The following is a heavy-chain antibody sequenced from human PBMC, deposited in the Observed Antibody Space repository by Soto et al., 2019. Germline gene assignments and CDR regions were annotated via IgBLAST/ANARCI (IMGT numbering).Heavy chain of an antibody. CDR3: ASTIFVKGSSVFSRHYYGMDV. J-gene: IGHJ6*04. CDR2: ITPFVDTS. V-gene: IGHV1-69*06. D-gene: IGHD3-3*01. CDR1: GGTFSKYS. Sequence: QVRLVQSGAEVKKPGSSVKVSCKVSGGTFSKYSLSWVRQTPGQGLEWMGGITPFVDTSNYAQRFLGRVTITADNPATTAFWEVRGLKSDDTSLYFLASTIFVKGSSVFSRHYYGMDVWGKGTTVTVSS.